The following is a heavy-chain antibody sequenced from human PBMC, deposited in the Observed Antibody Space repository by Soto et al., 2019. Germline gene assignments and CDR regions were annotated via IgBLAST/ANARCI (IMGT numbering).Heavy chain of an antibody. CDR2: IIPIFGTA. CDR3: ASARTIFGVVTPPNYYGMDV. D-gene: IGHD3-3*01. Sequence: SVKVSCKASGGTFSSYAISWVRQAPGQGLEWMGGIIPIFGTANYAQKFQGRVTITADESTSTAYMELSSLRSEDTAVYYCASARTIFGVVTPPNYYGMDVWGQGTTVTVSS. CDR1: GGTFSSYA. J-gene: IGHJ6*02. V-gene: IGHV1-69*13.